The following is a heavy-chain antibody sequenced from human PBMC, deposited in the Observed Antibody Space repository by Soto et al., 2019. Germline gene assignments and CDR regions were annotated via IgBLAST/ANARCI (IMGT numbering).Heavy chain of an antibody. CDR1: GYTFTSYG. Sequence: GASVKVSCKASGYTFTSYGFSWVRQAPGQRLEWMGWINAGNGNTKYSQKFQGRVTITRDTSASTAYMELSSLRSEDTAVYYCARGGVNNWFDPWGQGTLVTVSS. J-gene: IGHJ5*02. CDR2: INAGNGNT. V-gene: IGHV1-3*01. D-gene: IGHD2-8*02. CDR3: ARGGVNNWFDP.